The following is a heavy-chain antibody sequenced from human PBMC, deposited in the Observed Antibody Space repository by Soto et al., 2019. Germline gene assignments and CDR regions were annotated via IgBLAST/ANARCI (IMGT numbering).Heavy chain of an antibody. V-gene: IGHV1-69*13. CDR1: GGTFSSYA. CDR2: IIPIFGTA. CDR3: ARSPGIADYYYYMDV. J-gene: IGHJ6*03. Sequence: SVKVSCKASGGTFSSYAISWVRQAPGQGLEWMGGIIPIFGTANYAQKFQGRVTITADESTSTAYMELSSLRSEDTAVYYCARSPGIADYYYYMDVWGKGTTVTVSS. D-gene: IGHD6-13*01.